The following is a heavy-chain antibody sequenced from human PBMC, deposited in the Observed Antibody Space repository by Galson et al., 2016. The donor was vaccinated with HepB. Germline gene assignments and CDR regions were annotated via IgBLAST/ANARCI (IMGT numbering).Heavy chain of an antibody. D-gene: IGHD5-12*01. CDR3: ARDRKSTPPDY. V-gene: IGHV4-61*02. CDR1: YASIRNADYH. J-gene: IGHJ4*02. Sequence: THSLTCTGTYASIRNADYHWSWIRQSAGKGLEWLGRVHPTGSTTYNPSLRRRVAISLDRSTNRLSMNLPSVTAADTAVYYCARDRKSTPPDYWGQGTLVTVSS. CDR2: VHPTGST.